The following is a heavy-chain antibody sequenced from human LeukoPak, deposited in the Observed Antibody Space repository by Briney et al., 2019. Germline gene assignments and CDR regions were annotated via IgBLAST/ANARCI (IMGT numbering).Heavy chain of an antibody. CDR1: GASISSHY. V-gene: IGHV4-59*11. D-gene: IGHD5-12*01. J-gene: IGHJ6*03. CDR2: IYYRGTT. Sequence: TSETLSLTCTVSGASISSHYWTWIRQPPGKGLEWIGFIYYRGTTNYNPSLQSRVTISIDTSKNQLPLKLSSVTAADTAVYYCATTGYNTKWHPDYMDVWGKGTTVTVSS. CDR3: ATTGYNTKWHPDYMDV.